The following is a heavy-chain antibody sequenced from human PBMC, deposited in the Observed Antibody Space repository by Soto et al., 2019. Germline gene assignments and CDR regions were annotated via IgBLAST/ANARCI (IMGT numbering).Heavy chain of an antibody. CDR2: IDPSDSYT. CDR3: ARYAITISENYYYYGMDV. J-gene: IGHJ6*02. V-gene: IGHV5-10-1*01. Sequence: GESLKISCKGSGYSFTSYWISWVRQMPGKVLEWMGRIDPSDSYTNYSPSFQGHVTISADKSTSTAYLQWSSLKASDTAMYYCARYAITISENYYYYGMDVWGQGTTVTLSS. CDR1: GYSFTSYW. D-gene: IGHD3-3*01.